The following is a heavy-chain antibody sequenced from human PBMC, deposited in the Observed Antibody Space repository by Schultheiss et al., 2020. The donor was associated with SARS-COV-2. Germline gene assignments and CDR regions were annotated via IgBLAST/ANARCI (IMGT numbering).Heavy chain of an antibody. CDR2: IRSSGRDI. J-gene: IGHJ4*02. CDR1: GFTFGTYN. Sequence: GESLKISCAASGFTFGTYNMHWVRQAPGKGLEFVASIRSSGRDIYYADSMQGRFTVSRDNANNSLYLQMHSLRAEDTAVYYCAKDEGFDYWGQGTLVTVSS. CDR3: AKDEGFDY. V-gene: IGHV3-21*04.